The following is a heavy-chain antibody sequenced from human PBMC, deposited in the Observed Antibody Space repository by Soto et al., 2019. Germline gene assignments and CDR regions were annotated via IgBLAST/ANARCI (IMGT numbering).Heavy chain of an antibody. CDR2: ISYDGSNK. CDR1: GFTFSSYG. J-gene: IGHJ5*02. Sequence: QVQLVESGGGVVQPGRSLRLSCAASGFTFSSYGMHWVRQAPGKGLEWVAVISYDGSNKYYEDSLKGRFTISRDNSKNTQYLQMNGLRAEDTAVYYRARAYYYDSSGYLWGWFDPWGQGTLVTVSS. D-gene: IGHD3-22*01. CDR3: ARAYYYDSSGYLWGWFDP. V-gene: IGHV3-30*03.